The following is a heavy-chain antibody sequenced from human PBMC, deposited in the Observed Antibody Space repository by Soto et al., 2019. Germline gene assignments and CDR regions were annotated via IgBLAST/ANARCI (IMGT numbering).Heavy chain of an antibody. CDR3: ASRGDCGGGSCFLAFDN. CDR2: IYPGDSDT. Sequence: GESLKISCKGSGYSFTSYWIGWVRQMPGKGLEWMGIIYPGDSDTRYSPSFQGQVTISADKSISTAYLQWSSLKDSDTAMYYCASRGDCGGGSCFLAFDNWGKGTLVTVSS. J-gene: IGHJ4*02. D-gene: IGHD2-15*01. CDR1: GYSFTSYW. V-gene: IGHV5-51*01.